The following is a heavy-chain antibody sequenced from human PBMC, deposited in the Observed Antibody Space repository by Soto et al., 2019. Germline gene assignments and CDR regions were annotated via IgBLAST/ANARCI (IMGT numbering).Heavy chain of an antibody. CDR1: VFPFSSDA. CDR2: ISGSGGST. CDR3: AKDFDYDFWSGLMTSYYYGMDV. J-gene: IGHJ6*02. D-gene: IGHD3-3*01. Sequence: GVTLRPSFAAAVFPFSSDAKRWFRPAPGKGPELVTAISGSGGSTYYADSVKGRFTISRDNSKNTLYLQMNSLRAEDTAVYYCAKDFDYDFWSGLMTSYYYGMDVWGQGTTVTVSS. V-gene: IGHV3-23*01.